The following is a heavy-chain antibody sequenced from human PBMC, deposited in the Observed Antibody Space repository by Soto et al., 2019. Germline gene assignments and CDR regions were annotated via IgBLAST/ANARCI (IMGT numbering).Heavy chain of an antibody. V-gene: IGHV3-23*01. CDR1: GFTFRTYA. Sequence: PGGSLRLSCAASGFTFRTYAMSWVRQAPGRGLEWVSGVTGNGGSTFYADSVKGRFTISRDNSKNTLYLQVNSLTAEDTAVYYCAKDCREGQSTDDYFDYWGQGILVTVSS. CDR3: AKDCREGQSTDDYFDY. D-gene: IGHD1-26*01. CDR2: VTGNGGST. J-gene: IGHJ4*02.